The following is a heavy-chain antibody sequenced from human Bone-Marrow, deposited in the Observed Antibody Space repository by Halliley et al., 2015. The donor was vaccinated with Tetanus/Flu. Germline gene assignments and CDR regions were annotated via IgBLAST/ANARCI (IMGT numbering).Heavy chain of an antibody. Sequence: QLVQSGAEVKKPGASVKVSCKASGYTFGTYGISWVRQAPGQGLEWLGWISVYNANTNYAQKFHGRVTMTTDTSTNTAYMELRSLTSDDTAVYFCAGNMGTTIFGVVSYYFDYWGQGTLVTVSS. V-gene: IGHV1-18*01. CDR2: ISVYNANT. CDR3: AGNMGTTIFGVVSYYFDY. D-gene: IGHD3-3*01. CDR1: GYTFGTYG. J-gene: IGHJ4*02.